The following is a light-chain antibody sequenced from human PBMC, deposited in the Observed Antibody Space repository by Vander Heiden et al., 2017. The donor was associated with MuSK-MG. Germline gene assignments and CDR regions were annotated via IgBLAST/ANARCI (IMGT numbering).Light chain of an antibody. CDR3: TSYTTSSTSVL. Sequence: QSITISCTGTSSDVGPYNYVSWYQHHPGKAPKLMIYDLTNRPSGVSHRFSGSKSGNTASLTISGLQAEDEADYYCTSYTTSSTSVLFGGGTKLTVL. J-gene: IGLJ2*01. CDR2: DLT. V-gene: IGLV2-14*03. CDR1: SSDVGPYNY.